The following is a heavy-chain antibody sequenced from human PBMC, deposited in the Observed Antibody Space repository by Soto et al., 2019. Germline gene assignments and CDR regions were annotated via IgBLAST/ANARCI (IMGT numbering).Heavy chain of an antibody. CDR1: GFTFSNYG. D-gene: IGHD3-10*01. J-gene: IGHJ4*02. CDR3: ARAYYFGSGTSYTLYY. V-gene: IGHV3-30*03. CDR2: ISDDGVSK. Sequence: GGSLRLSCAASGFTFSNYGMHWVRQAPGKGLEWVAVISDDGVSKYYADSVQGRFTISRDNSESAVFLQMNSLRPDDTALYFCARAYYFGSGTSYTLYYWGQGTQVTV.